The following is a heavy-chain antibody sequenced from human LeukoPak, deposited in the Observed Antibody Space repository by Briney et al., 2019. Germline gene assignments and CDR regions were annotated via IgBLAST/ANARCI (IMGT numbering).Heavy chain of an antibody. CDR2: INPNNGDT. CDR3: ARGRNIAVGGTSLVAH. V-gene: IGHV1-2*02. D-gene: IGHD6-13*01. Sequence: GASVKVSCKASGYTFTDYHMHWVRQAPGQGLEWMGWINPNNGDTSYAQKFQGRVTMTRDTSISTAYMELSSLRSDDTAVYYCARGRNIAVGGTSLVAHWGQGTLVTVSS. CDR1: GYTFTDYH. J-gene: IGHJ4*02.